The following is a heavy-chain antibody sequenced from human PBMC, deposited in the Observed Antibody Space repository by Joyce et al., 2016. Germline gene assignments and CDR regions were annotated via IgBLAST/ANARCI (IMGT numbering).Heavy chain of an antibody. CDR3: ARDRCSGGTCYTLDQ. CDR1: GYIFTTYY. D-gene: IGHD2-15*01. Sequence: QVQLVQSGTEVRKPGASVKLSCKASGYIFTTYYMHWVRQAPGQGLEGMGKINPSGGSERFAQKFQGRVNLTSDTSTSTVYMELNSLGSEDAAVYYCARDRCSGGTCYTLDQWGQGTLVTVSS. J-gene: IGHJ5*02. V-gene: IGHV1-46*01. CDR2: INPSGGSE.